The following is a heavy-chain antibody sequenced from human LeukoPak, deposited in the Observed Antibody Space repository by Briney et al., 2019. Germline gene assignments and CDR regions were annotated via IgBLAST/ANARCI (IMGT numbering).Heavy chain of an antibody. Sequence: PGGSLRLSXAASGFTFSSYSMNWGRQAPGKGLEWVSSISSSSSYIYYADSVKGRVTISRDNAKNSLYLQMNSLRAEDTAVYYCARVRTGTTRGAFDYWGQRTLVTVSS. J-gene: IGHJ4*02. CDR2: ISSSSSYI. CDR1: GFTFSSYS. D-gene: IGHD1-7*01. V-gene: IGHV3-21*01. CDR3: ARVRTGTTRGAFDY.